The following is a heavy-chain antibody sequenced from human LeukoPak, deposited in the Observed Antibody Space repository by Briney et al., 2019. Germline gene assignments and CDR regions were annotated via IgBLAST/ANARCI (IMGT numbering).Heavy chain of an antibody. V-gene: IGHV3-30*02. D-gene: IGHD6-13*01. Sequence: GASVKVSCKASGYTFTGYYMHWVRQAPGKGLEWVAFIRYDGSNKYYADSVKGRFTISRDNSKNTLYLQMKSLGAEDTAVYYCARDQSHQRRFHSSREENWFDPWGQGTLVTVSS. J-gene: IGHJ5*02. CDR3: ARDQSHQRRFHSSREENWFDP. CDR1: GYTFTGYY. CDR2: IRYDGSNK.